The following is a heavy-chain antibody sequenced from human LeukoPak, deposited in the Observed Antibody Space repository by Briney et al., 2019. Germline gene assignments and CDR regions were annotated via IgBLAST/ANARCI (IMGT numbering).Heavy chain of an antibody. Sequence: KPSETLSLTCTVSGGSINDFYWCWIRQPPGKGLEWIGYIYYSGSTNYNPSLKSRVSISVDTSKNQFSLKLSSVTAADTAVYYCARTGSTVTMLYPFDHWGQGTLVTVSS. D-gene: IGHD4-17*01. CDR3: ARTGSTVTMLYPFDH. V-gene: IGHV4-59*01. CDR2: IYYSGST. J-gene: IGHJ4*02. CDR1: GGSINDFY.